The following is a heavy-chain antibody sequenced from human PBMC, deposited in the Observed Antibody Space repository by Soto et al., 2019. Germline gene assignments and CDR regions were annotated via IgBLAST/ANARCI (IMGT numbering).Heavy chain of an antibody. CDR1: GFTFSSYA. D-gene: IGHD6-25*01. CDR2: ISGSGGST. Sequence: GGSLRLSCAASGFTFSSYAMSWVRQAPGKELEWVSAISGSGGSTYYADSVKGRFTISRDNSKNTLYLQMNSLRAEDTAVYYCAKVHIAALAAFDIWGQGTMVTVSS. J-gene: IGHJ3*02. V-gene: IGHV3-23*01. CDR3: AKVHIAALAAFDI.